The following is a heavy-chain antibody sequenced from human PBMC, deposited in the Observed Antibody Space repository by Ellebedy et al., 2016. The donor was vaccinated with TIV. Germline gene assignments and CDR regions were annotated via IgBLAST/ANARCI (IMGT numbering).Heavy chain of an antibody. V-gene: IGHV5-10-1*01. CDR1: GYSFTSYW. Sequence: PGGSLRLSCKGSGYSFTSYWISWVRQMPGKGLEWKGRIDPSDSFTNYSPSFQGHVTIAADKSISTAYLQWHSLKASDTAVYYCARQTIAMARGVIIKFDPWGQGTLVTVSS. J-gene: IGHJ5*02. CDR3: ARQTIAMARGVIIKFDP. D-gene: IGHD3-10*01. CDR2: IDPSDSFT.